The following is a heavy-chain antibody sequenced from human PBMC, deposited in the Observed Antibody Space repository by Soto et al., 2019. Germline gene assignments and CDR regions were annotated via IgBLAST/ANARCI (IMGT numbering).Heavy chain of an antibody. D-gene: IGHD3-22*01. V-gene: IGHV4-30-2*01. CDR3: ARSPDSSGYYPRRYYYGMDV. CDR2: IYHSGST. Sequence: SETLSLTCAVSGGSISSGGYSWSWIRQPPGKGLECIGYIYHSGSTYYNPSLKSRVTISVDRSKNQFSLKLSSVTAADTAVYYCARSPDSSGYYPRRYYYGMDVWGQGTTVTVSS. J-gene: IGHJ6*02. CDR1: GGSISSGGYS.